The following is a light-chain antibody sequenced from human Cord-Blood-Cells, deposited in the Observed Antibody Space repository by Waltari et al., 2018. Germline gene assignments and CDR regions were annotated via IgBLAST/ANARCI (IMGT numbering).Light chain of an antibody. J-gene: IGKJ3*01. Sequence: EIVMTQSPATLSVSPGERATLSCRASQSVSSNLAWYQQKPGQAPRLLIYGASTRATGIPARFSGSVSGTEFTLTISSLQSEDFAVYYCQQYNNWPRGTFGPGTKVDIK. CDR2: GAS. V-gene: IGKV3-15*01. CDR1: QSVSSN. CDR3: QQYNNWPRGT.